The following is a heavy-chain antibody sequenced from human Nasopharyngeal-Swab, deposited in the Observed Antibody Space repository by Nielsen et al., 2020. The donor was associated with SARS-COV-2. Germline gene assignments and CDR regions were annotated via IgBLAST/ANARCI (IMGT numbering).Heavy chain of an antibody. Sequence: GGSLRLSCQTSAYSFTTHWVGWVRQVPGKGLEWLGFIYPGDSDTGYSPSFQGHITFSADKSISTAYLQWSSLKASDTATYYCARLGVYDSGSYFDYWGQGTLVTVSS. J-gene: IGHJ4*02. V-gene: IGHV5-51*01. D-gene: IGHD3-10*01. CDR3: ARLGVYDSGSYFDY. CDR1: AYSFTTHW. CDR2: IYPGDSDT.